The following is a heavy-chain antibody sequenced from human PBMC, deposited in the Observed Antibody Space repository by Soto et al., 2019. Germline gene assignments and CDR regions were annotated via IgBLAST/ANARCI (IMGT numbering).Heavy chain of an antibody. CDR1: GFSLSTSGMC. D-gene: IGHD6-13*01. CDR2: IDWDDDK. Sequence: SGPTLVNPTQTLTLTCTFSGFSLSTSGMCVSWIRQPPGKALEWLALIDWDDDKYYSTSLKTRLTISKDTSKNQVVLTMTNMDPVDTATYYCARSSSWSSRFSYYFDYWGQGTLVTVSS. J-gene: IGHJ4*02. CDR3: ARSSSWSSRFSYYFDY. V-gene: IGHV2-70*01.